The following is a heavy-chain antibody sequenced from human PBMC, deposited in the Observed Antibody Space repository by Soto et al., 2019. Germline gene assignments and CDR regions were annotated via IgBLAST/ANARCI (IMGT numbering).Heavy chain of an antibody. CDR3: ATCQLGEYYYAMDM. D-gene: IGHD7-27*01. J-gene: IGHJ6*01. CDR1: GDSISTYKW. CDR2: IYDSGNT. Sequence: SETLSLTCGVSGDSISTYKWWTWVRQTPGRGLEWIGEIYDSGNTRYNPSLKSRVTISKDTSKNQLSLKLNSVTVADTAVYYCATCQLGEYYYAMDMWGQGTTVTVSS. V-gene: IGHV4-4*02.